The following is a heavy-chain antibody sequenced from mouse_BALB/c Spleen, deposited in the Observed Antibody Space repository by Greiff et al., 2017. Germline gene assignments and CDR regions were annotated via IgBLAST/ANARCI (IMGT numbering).Heavy chain of an antibody. Sequence: VQLQQSGAELVRSGASVKLSCTASGFNINDYYMHWVKQRPEQGLEWIGWIDPENGDTEYAPKFQGKATMTADTSSNTAYLQLSSLTSEDTAVYYCTDGPWFAYWGKGTLVTVSA. CDR3: TDGPWFAY. CDR1: GFNINDYY. D-gene: IGHD3-1*01. V-gene: IGHV14-4*02. J-gene: IGHJ3*01. CDR2: IDPENGDT.